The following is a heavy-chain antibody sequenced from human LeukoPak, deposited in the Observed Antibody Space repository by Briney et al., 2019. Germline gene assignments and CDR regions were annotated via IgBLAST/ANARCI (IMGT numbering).Heavy chain of an antibody. CDR2: IYYSGST. CDR1: GVSISSSSYY. V-gene: IGHV4-39*01. CDR3: ASLFGEPGAEDAFDI. D-gene: IGHD3-10*02. Sequence: SETLSLTCTVSGVSISSSSYYWGWIRQPPGKGLEWIGSIYYSGSTYYNPSLKSRVTISVDTSKNQFSLKLSSVTAADTAVYYCASLFGEPGAEDAFDIWGQGTMVTVSS. J-gene: IGHJ3*02.